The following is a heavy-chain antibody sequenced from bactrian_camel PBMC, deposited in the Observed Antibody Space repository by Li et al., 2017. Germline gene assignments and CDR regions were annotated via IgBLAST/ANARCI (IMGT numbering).Heavy chain of an antibody. D-gene: IGHD6*01. J-gene: IGHJ6*01. Sequence: QLVESGGGSVQAGGSLRLSCAASGRTYIKWCVGWFREVPGKEREGIATIDSGGITAYADSVKGRFTIAQAGTKATLFLTNLKPEDTAMYHCAADLNCHWYGGRLTDVTDFGFVGQGTQVTVS. V-gene: IGHV3S57*01. CDR1: GRTYIKWC. CDR3: AADLNCHWYGGRLTDVTDFGF. CDR2: IDSGGIT.